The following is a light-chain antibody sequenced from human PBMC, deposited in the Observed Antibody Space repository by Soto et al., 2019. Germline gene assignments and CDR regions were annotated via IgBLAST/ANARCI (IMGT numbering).Light chain of an antibody. CDR1: QSVSSW. CDR2: KAS. V-gene: IGKV1-5*03. CDR3: QQYRSYSWT. J-gene: IGKJ1*01. Sequence: DVQLTQSPSTLSASVGDRVTITCRASQSVSSWLAWYQAKPGKAPNLLIYKASTLESGVPSRFSGSGSGTEFTITIISLQPDDFATYYCQQYRSYSWTFGQGTKVEI.